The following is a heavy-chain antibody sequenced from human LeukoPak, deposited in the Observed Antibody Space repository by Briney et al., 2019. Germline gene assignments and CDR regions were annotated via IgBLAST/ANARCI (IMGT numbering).Heavy chain of an antibody. CDR1: GFTVSSNY. D-gene: IGHD6-6*01. Sequence: GGSLRLSSAASGFTVSSNYMSWVRQAPGKGLEWVSVIYSGGSTYYADSVKGRFTISRDNSKNTLYLQMNSLRAEDTAVYYCAGKTGSPYYFDYWGQGTLVTVSS. CDR3: AGKTGSPYYFDY. CDR2: IYSGGST. J-gene: IGHJ4*02. V-gene: IGHV3-66*01.